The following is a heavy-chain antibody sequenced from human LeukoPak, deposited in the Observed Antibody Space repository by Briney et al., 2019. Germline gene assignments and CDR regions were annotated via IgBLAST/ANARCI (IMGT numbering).Heavy chain of an antibody. Sequence: GGSLKIPCKGSGYSFTSYWIGCVRQMPGKGLEWMGIIYPGDSDTRYSPSFQGQVTISADKSITTAYLQWSSLQASDTAMYYCARQADYNVLTGYHKGHLDYWGQGTLVTVSS. CDR2: IYPGDSDT. CDR1: GYSFTSYW. J-gene: IGHJ4*02. CDR3: ARQADYNVLTGYHKGHLDY. V-gene: IGHV5-51*01. D-gene: IGHD3-9*01.